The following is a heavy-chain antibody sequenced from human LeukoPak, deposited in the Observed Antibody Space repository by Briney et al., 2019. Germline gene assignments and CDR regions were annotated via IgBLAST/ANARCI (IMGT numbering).Heavy chain of an antibody. CDR1: GYTFTGYY. CDR2: INPNNGGT. CDR3: ASVGYYDFWSGYSRDAFDM. D-gene: IGHD3-3*01. J-gene: IGHJ3*02. Sequence: GASVKVSCKASGYTFTGYYMHWVRQAPGQGLEWMGWINPNNGGTNYAQKFQGRVTMTRDTSISRAYMELSRLRSDDTAVYYCASVGYYDFWSGYSRDAFDMWGQGTMVTVSS. V-gene: IGHV1-2*02.